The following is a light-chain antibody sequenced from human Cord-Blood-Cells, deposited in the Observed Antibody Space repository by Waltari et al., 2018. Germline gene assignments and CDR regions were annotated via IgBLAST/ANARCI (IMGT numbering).Light chain of an antibody. J-gene: IGKJ2*01. CDR3: QQRSNWPPPYT. CDR2: DAS. CDR1: QSVSSY. V-gene: IGKV3-11*01. Sequence: EIVLTQSPATLSLSPGERATLSCRARQSVSSYLAWYQQKPGQAPRLLIYDASNRATGIPARFSGSGSGTDFTLTISSLEPEDFAVYYCQQRSNWPPPYTFGQGTKLEIK.